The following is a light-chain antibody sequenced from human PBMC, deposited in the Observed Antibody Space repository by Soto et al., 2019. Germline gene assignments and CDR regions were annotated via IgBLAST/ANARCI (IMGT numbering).Light chain of an antibody. CDR3: QQYGTSRT. CDR2: GIS. V-gene: IGKV3-20*01. Sequence: EIVLTQSPGTLSLSTGERATLSCRASQSVSSNYLAWYQQKSGQAPRLLIYGISSRATGIPDRFSGSGSGTDFTLTISRLEPEDFAVYYCQQYGTSRTFGQGTKVEIK. J-gene: IGKJ1*01. CDR1: QSVSSNY.